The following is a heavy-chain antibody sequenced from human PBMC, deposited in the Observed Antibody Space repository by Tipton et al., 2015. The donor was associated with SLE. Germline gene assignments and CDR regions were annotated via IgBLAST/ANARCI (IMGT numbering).Heavy chain of an antibody. J-gene: IGHJ4*02. Sequence: QLVQSGAEVKKPGSSVKVSCKASGGTFYNYAISWVRQAPGQGLEWMGGIIPIFGTANYAQKFQGRVTITADESTSTAYMELSSLRSEDTAVYYCARGVWELPTKGYYFDYWGQGTLVTVSS. CDR2: IIPIFGTA. CDR1: GGTFYNYA. D-gene: IGHD1-26*01. CDR3: ARGVWELPTKGYYFDY. V-gene: IGHV1-69*01.